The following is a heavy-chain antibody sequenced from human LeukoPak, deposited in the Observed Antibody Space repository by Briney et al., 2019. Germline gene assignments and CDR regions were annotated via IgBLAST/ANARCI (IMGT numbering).Heavy chain of an antibody. CDR3: AKDARAQVLLWFGELPVFDY. CDR1: GFTFSSYA. V-gene: IGHV3-23*01. D-gene: IGHD3-10*01. CDR2: ISGSGGST. J-gene: IGHJ4*02. Sequence: PGGSLRPSCAASGFTFSSYAMSWVRQAPGKGLEWVSAISGSGGSTYYADSVKGRFTISRDNSKNTLYLQMNSLRAEDTAVYYCAKDARAQVLLWFGELPVFDYWGQGTLVTVSS.